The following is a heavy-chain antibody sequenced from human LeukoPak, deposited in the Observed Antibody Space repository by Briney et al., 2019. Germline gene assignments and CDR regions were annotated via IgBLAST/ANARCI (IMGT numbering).Heavy chain of an antibody. CDR3: ARARSCGGDCYSDDY. J-gene: IGHJ4*02. Sequence: ASVKVSCKASGGTFSSYTISWMRQAPGQRLEWMGRIIPILGIANYAQKFQGRVTITADKSTSTAYMELSSLRSEDTAVYYCARARSCGGDCYSDDYWGQGTLVTVSS. CDR1: GGTFSSYT. D-gene: IGHD2-21*02. CDR2: IIPILGIA. V-gene: IGHV1-69*02.